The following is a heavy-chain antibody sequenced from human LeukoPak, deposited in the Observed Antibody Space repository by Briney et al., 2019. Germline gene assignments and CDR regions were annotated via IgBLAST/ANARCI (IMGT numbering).Heavy chain of an antibody. CDR3: VVKAAGTERSAY. CDR2: ISYDGSNK. J-gene: IGHJ4*02. V-gene: IGHV3-30-3*01. Sequence: GGSLRLSCAASGFTFSSYAMQWVRQAPGKGLEGVAVISYDGSNKYYADSVKGRFTISRDNTQTTLYLQMNSPRDADTPVYYSVVKAAGTERSAYWGQGTLVTVSS. CDR1: GFTFSSYA. D-gene: IGHD6-13*01.